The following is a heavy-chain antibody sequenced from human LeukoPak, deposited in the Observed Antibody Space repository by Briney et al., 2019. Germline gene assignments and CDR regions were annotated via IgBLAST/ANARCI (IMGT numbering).Heavy chain of an antibody. CDR1: GFTVSSND. V-gene: IGHV3-53*01. CDR2: IYSGGST. D-gene: IGHD2-21*01. J-gene: IGHJ6*04. CDR3: AELGIAIIWGV. Sequence: GGSLRLSCAASGFTVSSNDMSWVRQAPGKGLECISVIYSGGSTDYADSVKGRLTISRDNSKNTLYLQMNSLRAEDTAVYYCAELGIAIIWGVWGKGTTVTISS.